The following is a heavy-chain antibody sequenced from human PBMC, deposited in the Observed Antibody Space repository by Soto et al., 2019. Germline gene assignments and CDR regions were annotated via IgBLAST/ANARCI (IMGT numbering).Heavy chain of an antibody. Sequence: QITLKESGPALVKPTQTLTLTCTFSGFSLSTSGVGVGWIRQPPGKALEWLALIYWDGEKRYSPSPKSRLAITTDTSKNQVVLTMTNLDPVDTATYSCAHFIVVPHIDVFDVWCKGKMVAVSS. CDR3: AHFIVVPHIDVFDV. CDR2: IYWDGEK. J-gene: IGHJ3*01. CDR1: GFSLSTSGVG. D-gene: IGHD2-2*01. V-gene: IGHV2-5*02.